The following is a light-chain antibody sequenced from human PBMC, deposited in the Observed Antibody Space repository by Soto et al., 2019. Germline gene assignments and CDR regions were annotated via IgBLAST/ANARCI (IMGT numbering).Light chain of an antibody. CDR2: GAS. V-gene: IGKV3-20*01. CDR1: QSVRSH. J-gene: IGKJ4*01. CDR3: QQFSSYPLT. Sequence: EIVRTQSPATLSLSPGDRATLSCRASQSVRSHLAWFQQKPGQAPRLLIYGASSRATGIPDRFSGSGSGTDFTLTISRLEPEDFAVYYCQQFSSYPLTFGGGTKVDIK.